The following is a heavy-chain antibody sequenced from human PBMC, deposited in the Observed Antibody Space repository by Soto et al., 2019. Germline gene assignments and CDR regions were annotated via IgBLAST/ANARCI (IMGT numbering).Heavy chain of an antibody. CDR2: IYPGDPDT. CDR1: GYSFTSYW. J-gene: IGHJ3*02. CDR3: TSHLGELSFPRAFDI. V-gene: IGHV5-51*01. Sequence: GESLKISCKGSGYSFTSYWIGWVRQMPGKGLEWMGIIYPGDPDTRYSPSFQGQVTISADKSISTAYLQMNSLKTEDTAVYYCTSHLGELSFPRAFDIWGQGTMVTVSS. D-gene: IGHD3-16*02.